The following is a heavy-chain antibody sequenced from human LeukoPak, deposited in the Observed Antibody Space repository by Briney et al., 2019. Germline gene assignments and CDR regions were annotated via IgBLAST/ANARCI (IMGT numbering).Heavy chain of an antibody. J-gene: IGHJ3*02. Sequence: HPGRSLRLSCAASGFTVSTNYMTWVRQAPGKGLEYVSVIYGGGSTYYTDSVKGRFTISRDNSKNTVYLQMNSLRPEDTAVYYCARDPCSTRCNPGAFDIWGQGTMVTVSS. V-gene: IGHV3-53*05. CDR2: IYGGGST. CDR3: ARDPCSTRCNPGAFDI. D-gene: IGHD2-2*01. CDR1: GFTVSTNY.